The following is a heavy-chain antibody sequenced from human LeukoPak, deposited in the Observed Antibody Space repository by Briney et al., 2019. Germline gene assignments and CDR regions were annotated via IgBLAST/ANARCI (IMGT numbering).Heavy chain of an antibody. CDR1: GYSFTSYW. CDR3: ARAMVRGVIITAFFDY. CDR2: IYPGDSDT. V-gene: IGHV5-51*01. J-gene: IGHJ4*02. D-gene: IGHD3-10*01. Sequence: GESLKISCKGSGYSFTSYWIGWVRQMPGKGLEWMGIIYPGDSDTRYSPSFQGQVTISADKSISTAYLQWSSLKASDTAMYYCARAMVRGVIITAFFDYWGQGTLATVSS.